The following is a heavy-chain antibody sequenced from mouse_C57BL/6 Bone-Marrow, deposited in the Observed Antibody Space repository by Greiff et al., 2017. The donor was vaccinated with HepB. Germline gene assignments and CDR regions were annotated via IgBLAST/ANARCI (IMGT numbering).Heavy chain of an antibody. D-gene: IGHD2-1*01. J-gene: IGHJ3*01. CDR3: AKERISWCNCCWFAY. CDR1: GYTFTSYW. CDR2: IYPGSGST. V-gene: IGHV1-55*01. Sequence: QVQLQQPGAELVKPGASVKMSCKASGYTFTSYWITWVKQRPGQGLEWIGDIYPGSGSTNSNEKLKSKAPLTVDTSSSAAYMQLSNLTSEDSAVYYCAKERISWCNCCWFAYWGQGTLVTVSA.